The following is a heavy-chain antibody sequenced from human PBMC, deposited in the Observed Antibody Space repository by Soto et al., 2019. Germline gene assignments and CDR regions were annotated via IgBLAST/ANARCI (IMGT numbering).Heavy chain of an antibody. Sequence: SETLSLTCTVSGGSISSYFWSWIRQPPGKGLEWIGYIYYSGSTNYNPSLKSRVTISVDTSKNQFSLKLSSVTAADTAVYYCARDGVLGGYCSGGSCYGYWFDPWGQGTLVTVSS. CDR3: ARDGVLGGYCSGGSCYGYWFDP. CDR1: GGSISSYF. J-gene: IGHJ5*02. CDR2: IYYSGST. D-gene: IGHD2-15*01. V-gene: IGHV4-59*01.